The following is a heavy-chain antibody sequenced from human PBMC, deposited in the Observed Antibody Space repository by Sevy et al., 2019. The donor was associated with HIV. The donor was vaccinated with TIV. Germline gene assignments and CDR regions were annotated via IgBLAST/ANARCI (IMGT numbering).Heavy chain of an antibody. D-gene: IGHD4-4*01. V-gene: IGHV3-33*01. Sequence: GGSLRLSCAASGFTFSNYGMHWVRQAPGKGLEWVAVIWYDGSNKYYADSVKGRFTISSDNSKNTLYLQMNSLRGEDTAVYYCARESDSFDAFDVWGQGTTVTVSS. CDR3: ARESDSFDAFDV. CDR1: GFTFSNYG. CDR2: IWYDGSNK. J-gene: IGHJ3*01.